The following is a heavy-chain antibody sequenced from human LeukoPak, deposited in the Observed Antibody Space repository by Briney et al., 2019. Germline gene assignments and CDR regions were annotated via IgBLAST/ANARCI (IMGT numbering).Heavy chain of an antibody. CDR2: ISGSGGST. CDR1: GFTFSRYA. J-gene: IGHJ4*02. CDR3: AKVMTRTMVRGVPPSDY. Sequence: GGSLRLSCAASGFTFSRYAMSWVRQAPGKGLEWVSAISGSGGSTYYADSVRGRFTISRDNSKNTLYLQMNSLRAEDTAVYYCAKVMTRTMVRGVPPSDYWGQGTLVTVSS. D-gene: IGHD3-10*01. V-gene: IGHV3-23*01.